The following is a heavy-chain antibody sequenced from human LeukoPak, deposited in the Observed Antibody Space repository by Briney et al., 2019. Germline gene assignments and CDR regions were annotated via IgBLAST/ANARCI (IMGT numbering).Heavy chain of an antibody. CDR1: GYSIRSGYY. J-gene: IGHJ4*02. CDR3: ARQPLTVGYLFRYFDY. CDR2: IQHTGST. D-gene: IGHD3-22*01. V-gene: IGHV4-38-2*01. Sequence: PSETLSLTCAVSGYSIRSGYYWGWVRQPPGKGLEWIGSIQHTGSTYYNVSLKSRLTISADPSKNQFSLKLSSVTAADTAVYYCARQPLTVGYLFRYFDYWGQGTLVTVSS.